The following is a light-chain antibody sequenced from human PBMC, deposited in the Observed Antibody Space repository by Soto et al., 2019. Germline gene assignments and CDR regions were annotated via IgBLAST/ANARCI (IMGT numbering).Light chain of an antibody. J-gene: IGLJ3*02. V-gene: IGLV2-11*01. CDR1: SSDVGGCNY. CDR2: DVS. Sequence: QSALTQPRSVSGSPGQSVTISCTGTSSDVGGCNYVSWYQQHPGKAPKLMIYDVSKRPSGVPDRFSGSKSGNTASLTISGLQAEDEADYYCCSYAGSYTWVFGGGPKLTVL. CDR3: CSYAGSYTWV.